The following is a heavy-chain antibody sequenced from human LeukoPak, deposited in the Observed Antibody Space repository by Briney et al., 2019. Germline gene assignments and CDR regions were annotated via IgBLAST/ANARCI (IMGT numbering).Heavy chain of an antibody. Sequence: GASVKVSCKVSGYTLTELSMHWVRQAPGKGLEWMGGFDPEDGETIYAQKFQGRVTMTEDTSTDTAYMELSSLRSEDTAVYYCAANLGSYGWSDPWGQGTLVTVSS. D-gene: IGHD1-26*01. CDR2: FDPEDGET. CDR3: AANLGSYGWSDP. CDR1: GYTLTELS. J-gene: IGHJ5*02. V-gene: IGHV1-24*01.